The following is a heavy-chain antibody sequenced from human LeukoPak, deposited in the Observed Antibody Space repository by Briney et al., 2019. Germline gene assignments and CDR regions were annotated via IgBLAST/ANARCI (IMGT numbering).Heavy chain of an antibody. V-gene: IGHV5-51*01. D-gene: IGHD6-13*01. Sequence: GESLKISCKGSGYRFTSYWIGWVRQMPGKGLEWVGIIYPGDSDTRYSPSFQGQVTISADKSISTAYLQWSSLKASDTAMYYCARQIAAAGTVNWSDPWGQGTLVTVSS. CDR3: ARQIAAAGTVNWSDP. CDR2: IYPGDSDT. CDR1: GYRFTSYW. J-gene: IGHJ5*02.